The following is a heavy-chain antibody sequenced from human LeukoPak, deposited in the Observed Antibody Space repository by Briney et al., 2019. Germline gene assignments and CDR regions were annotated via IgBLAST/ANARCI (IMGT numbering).Heavy chain of an antibody. CDR1: GGSVSSGSYY. CDR2: IYYSGST. J-gene: IGHJ4*02. CDR3: ARDLYGSGSYSHRD. D-gene: IGHD3-10*01. V-gene: IGHV4-61*01. Sequence: PWETLSLTCTVSGGSVSSGSYYWSWIRQPPGKGREWIGYIYYSGSTNYNPSLKSRVTISVDTSKNQFSLKLSSVTAADTAVYYCARDLYGSGSYSHRDWGQGTLVTVSS.